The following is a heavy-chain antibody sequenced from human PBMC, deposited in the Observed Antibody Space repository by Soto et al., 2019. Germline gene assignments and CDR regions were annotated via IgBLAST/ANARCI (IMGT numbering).Heavy chain of an antibody. J-gene: IGHJ6*02. CDR1: GYSISSGYN. CDR3: ARDGPYGMDV. CDR2: VYRTGST. V-gene: IGHV4-38-2*02. Sequence: SETLSLTCAVSGYSISSGYNWGWIRQPPGKGLEWIGSVYRTGSTYYNSSLKSRVTTSVDTSKNQFSLKLKDVTAADTAVYYCARDGPYGMDVWGQGTTVTVSS.